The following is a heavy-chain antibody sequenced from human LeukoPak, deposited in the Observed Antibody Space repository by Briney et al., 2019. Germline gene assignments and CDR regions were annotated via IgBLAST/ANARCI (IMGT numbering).Heavy chain of an antibody. V-gene: IGHV1-2*02. CDR3: VTSTASCCDFDY. CDR1: GSTFTGYD. D-gene: IGHD2-2*01. Sequence: GASVTVSLKASGSTFTGYDMHWVRQAPGQGLEWMGWINLKSGGTNYAQNFQGRVTMTGDTSSSTVFMELSSLRSDDTAIYYCVTSTASCCDFDYWGRGSLVTVSS. CDR2: INLKSGGT. J-gene: IGHJ4*02.